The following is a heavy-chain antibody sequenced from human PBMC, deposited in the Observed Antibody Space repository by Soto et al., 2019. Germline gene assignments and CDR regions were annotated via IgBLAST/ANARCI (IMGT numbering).Heavy chain of an antibody. J-gene: IGHJ3*02. Sequence: ASVKVSCKASGGTFSSYTISWARQAPGQGLEWMGRIIPILGIANYAQKFQGRVTITADKSTRTAYMELSSLRSEDTAVYYCASSAVGVVIILDAFDIWGQGAMVTV. CDR2: IIPILGIA. V-gene: IGHV1-69*02. D-gene: IGHD3-3*01. CDR3: ASSAVGVVIILDAFDI. CDR1: GGTFSSYT.